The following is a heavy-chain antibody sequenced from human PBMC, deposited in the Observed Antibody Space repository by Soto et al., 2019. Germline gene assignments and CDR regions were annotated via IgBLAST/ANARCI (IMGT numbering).Heavy chain of an antibody. CDR2: AYHSGST. V-gene: IGHV4-4*02. Sequence: QVQLLESGPRLVKPSGTLSLTCAVSGVSISSRYWWSWVRQTPGKGLEWIGEAYHSGSTNYNPSLKSRVTISVDKSKNLFSLKLTSVTAADTAVYYCAKAPPDMNYYGSGTADLRGQGTLVTVSS. CDR1: GVSISSRYW. J-gene: IGHJ5*02. D-gene: IGHD3-10*01. CDR3: AKAPPDMNYYGSGTADL.